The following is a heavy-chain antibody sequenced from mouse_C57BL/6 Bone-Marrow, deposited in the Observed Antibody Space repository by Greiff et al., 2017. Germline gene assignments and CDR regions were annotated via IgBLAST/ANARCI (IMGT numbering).Heavy chain of an antibody. CDR2: IYPGSGST. CDR3: ARPYYSNYWYFDV. V-gene: IGHV1-55*01. Sequence: QVQLQQPGAELVKPGASVKMSCKASGYTFTSYWITWVKQRPGQGLEWIGDIYPGSGSTNYNEKFKSKATLTVDTSSSPAYMPLSSLTSEDSAVYCCARPYYSNYWYFDVWGTGTTVTVSS. J-gene: IGHJ1*03. CDR1: GYTFTSYW. D-gene: IGHD2-5*01.